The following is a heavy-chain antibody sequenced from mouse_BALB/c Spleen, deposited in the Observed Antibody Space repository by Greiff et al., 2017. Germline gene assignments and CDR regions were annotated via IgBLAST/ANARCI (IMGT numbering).Heavy chain of an antibody. V-gene: IGHV1S81*02. CDR3: TRSVVATRGFAY. J-gene: IGHJ3*01. CDR2: INPSNGGT. D-gene: IGHD1-1*01. CDR1: GYTFTSYY. Sequence: VQLQQPGAELVKPGASVKLSCKASGYTFTSYYMYWVKQRPGQGLEWIGGINPSNGGTNFNEKFKSKATLTVDKSSSTAYMQLSSLTSEDSAVYYCTRSVVATRGFAYWGQGTLVTVSA.